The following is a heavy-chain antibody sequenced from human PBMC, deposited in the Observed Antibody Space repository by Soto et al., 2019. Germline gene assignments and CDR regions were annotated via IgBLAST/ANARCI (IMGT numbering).Heavy chain of an antibody. D-gene: IGHD2-15*01. V-gene: IGHV4-34*01. J-gene: IGHJ3*02. CDR2: INHSGST. CDR3: ARVSIVVVVADPANDAFDI. CDR1: GGSFSGYY. Sequence: KPSETLSLTCAVYGGSFSGYYWSWIRQPPGKGLEWIGEINHSGSTNYNPSLKSRVTISVDTSKNQFSLKLSSVTAADTAVYYCARVSIVVVVADPANDAFDIWGQGTMVTVSS.